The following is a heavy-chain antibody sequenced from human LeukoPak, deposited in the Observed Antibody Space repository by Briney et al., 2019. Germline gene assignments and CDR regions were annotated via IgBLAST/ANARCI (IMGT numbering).Heavy chain of an antibody. J-gene: IGHJ4*02. CDR2: ISSSSSYI. CDR3: ARVRSPRYFDY. Sequence: GGSLRLSCAASGFTFSSYSMNWVRQAPGKGLEWVSSISSSSSYIYYADSVKGRFTISRDNAKNSLYLQMNSLRAEDTAVYYCARVRSPRYFDYWGQGTLVTVSS. V-gene: IGHV3-21*01. CDR1: GFTFSSYS.